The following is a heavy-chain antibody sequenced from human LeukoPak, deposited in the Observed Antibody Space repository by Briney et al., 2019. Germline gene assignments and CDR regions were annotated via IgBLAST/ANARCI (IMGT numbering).Heavy chain of an antibody. Sequence: GASVKVSCKASGYTFSDYVIHWVRHAPGQGLECMGLINPKSGGTNYVQKFQGRVTMTRDTSINTVYMELSSLNSVDTAMYYCARDVIMGDDQGCFDPWGQGTLVTVCS. V-gene: IGHV1-2*02. CDR1: GYTFSDYV. D-gene: IGHD3-16*01. J-gene: IGHJ5*02. CDR3: ARDVIMGDDQGCFDP. CDR2: INPKSGGT.